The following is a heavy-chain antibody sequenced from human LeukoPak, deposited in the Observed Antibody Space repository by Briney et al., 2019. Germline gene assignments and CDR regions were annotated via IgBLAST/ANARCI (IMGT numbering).Heavy chain of an antibody. CDR2: IIPMFGTT. J-gene: IGHJ4*02. Sequence: LVKVSCKSSGGTFSSYAISWVRQAPGQGLGWMGGIIPMFGTTRYAQKFLGRVTITADESTATAYMELSSLRSEDTAVYYCVRVSGSYSIGAFDYWGQGTLVTVSS. D-gene: IGHD1-26*01. CDR1: GGTFSSYA. V-gene: IGHV1-69*01. CDR3: VRVSGSYSIGAFDY.